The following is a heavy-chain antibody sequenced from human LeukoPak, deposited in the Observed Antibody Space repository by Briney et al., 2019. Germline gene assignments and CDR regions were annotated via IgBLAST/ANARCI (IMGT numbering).Heavy chain of an antibody. CDR3: AKDFWFGENYYMDV. J-gene: IGHJ6*03. CDR1: GFTFSSYG. CDR2: IRYDGSNK. D-gene: IGHD3-10*01. Sequence: GGSLRLSCAASGFTFSSYGMHWVRQAPGKGLGWVAFIRYDGSNKYFAESVEGRFTISRDNSKNTLYLQMNSLRAEDTAVYYCAKDFWFGENYYMDVWGKGTTVTVSS. V-gene: IGHV3-30*02.